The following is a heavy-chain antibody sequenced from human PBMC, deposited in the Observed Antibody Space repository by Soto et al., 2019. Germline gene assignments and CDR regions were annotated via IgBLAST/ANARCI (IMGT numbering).Heavy chain of an antibody. D-gene: IGHD6-13*01. V-gene: IGHV3-33*01. CDR3: ARDLEAAGTNYYYGMDV. CDR1: GMPFSNYG. J-gene: IGHJ6*02. Sequence: LIVTWASSGMPFSNYGSHLVRQAPGKGLEWVAVIWYDGGNKYYADSVKGRFTISRDNSKNTLYLQMNSLRAEDTAVYYCARDLEAAGTNYYYGMDVWGQGTTVTVSS. CDR2: IWYDGGNK.